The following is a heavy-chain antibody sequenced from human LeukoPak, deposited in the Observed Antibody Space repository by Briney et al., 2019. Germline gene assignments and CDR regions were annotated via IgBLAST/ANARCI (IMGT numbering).Heavy chain of an antibody. V-gene: IGHV1-24*01. CDR3: ATVPNQLSPKVDY. CDR2: FDPEDGET. CDR1: GYTLTELS. D-gene: IGHD2-2*01. Sequence: ASVKVSCKVSGYTLTELSMHWVRQAPRKGLEWMGGFDPEDGETIYAQKFQGRVTMTEDTSTDTAYMELSSLRSEDTAVYYCATVPNQLSPKVDYWGQGTLVTVSS. J-gene: IGHJ4*02.